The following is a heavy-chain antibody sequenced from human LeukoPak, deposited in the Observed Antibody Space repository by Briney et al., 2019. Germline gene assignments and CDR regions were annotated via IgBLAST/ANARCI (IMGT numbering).Heavy chain of an antibody. Sequence: ASVKVSCKASGYTFTGYYMHGVRQAPGQGLEWMGWINPNSGGTNYAQKFQGRVTMTRDTSISTAYMELSRLRSDDTAVYYCARVFAYYYDSSGYYYFDYWGQGTLVTVSS. CDR3: ARVFAYYYDSSGYYYFDY. CDR2: INPNSGGT. J-gene: IGHJ4*02. V-gene: IGHV1-2*02. D-gene: IGHD3-22*01. CDR1: GYTFTGYY.